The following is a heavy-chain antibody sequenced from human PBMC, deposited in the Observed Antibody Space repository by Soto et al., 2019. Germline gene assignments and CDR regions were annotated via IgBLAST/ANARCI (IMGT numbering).Heavy chain of an antibody. CDR2: IAATSDAE. D-gene: IGHD1-26*01. Sequence: EGRLLESGGGLVPPGGSLRLSCGAFGFPFSTSAMNWVRQAPGKGLEWVSIIAATSDAEYYAESVKGRFTSSRDNSKNTLYLQMNSLRAEDTATYYCAKYSVPYPVYNGLHLWGQGTTVIVS. V-gene: IGHV3-23*01. CDR1: GFPFSTSA. CDR3: AKYSVPYPVYNGLHL. J-gene: IGHJ6*02.